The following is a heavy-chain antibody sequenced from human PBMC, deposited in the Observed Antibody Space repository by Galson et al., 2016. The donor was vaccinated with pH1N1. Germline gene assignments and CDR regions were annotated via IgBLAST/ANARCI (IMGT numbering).Heavy chain of an antibody. CDR1: GFTFSHYA. J-gene: IGHJ2*01. CDR3: ARDHVYGDYFERFFDL. D-gene: IGHD4-17*01. Sequence: SLRLSCAASGFTFSHYAMHWVHQAPGKGLEWVAVISYVESNKDYADSVKGRFTVSRDNSKNTLYLQMNSLRAEDTALYYCARDHVYGDYFERFFDLWGRGTLVTASS. V-gene: IGHV3-30-3*01. CDR2: ISYVESNK.